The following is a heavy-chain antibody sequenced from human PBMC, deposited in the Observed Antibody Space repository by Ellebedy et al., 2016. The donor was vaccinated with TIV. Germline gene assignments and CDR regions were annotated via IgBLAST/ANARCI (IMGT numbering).Heavy chain of an antibody. J-gene: IGHJ4*02. D-gene: IGHD6-13*01. CDR2: IYYSGST. CDR3: ASRYSEHALFDY. CDR1: GGSVSSGSYY. V-gene: IGHV4-61*01. Sequence: SETLSLXXTVSGGSVSSGSYYWSWIRQPPGKGLEWIGYIYYSGSTNYNPSLKSRVTISVDTSKNQFSLKLSSVTAADTAVYYCASRYSEHALFDYWGQGTLVTVSS.